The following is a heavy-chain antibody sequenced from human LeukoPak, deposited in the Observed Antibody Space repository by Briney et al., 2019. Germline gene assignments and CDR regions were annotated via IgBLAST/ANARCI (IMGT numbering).Heavy chain of an antibody. CDR2: IYPDDSDT. J-gene: IGHJ4*02. D-gene: IGHD2-21*02. CDR3: ARRGDSDFRID. V-gene: IGHV5-51*01. Sequence: GESLKISCKGPRHSFHSQWIGWVRQLPGKGLEWMGIIYPDDSDTRYSPSFQGQVTISADKSISTAYLQWNSLEASDSAIYYCARRGDSDFRIDWGQGTLVTVSS. CDR1: RHSFHSQW.